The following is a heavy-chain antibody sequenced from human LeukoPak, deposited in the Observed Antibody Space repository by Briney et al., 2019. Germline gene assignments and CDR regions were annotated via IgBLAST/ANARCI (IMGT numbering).Heavy chain of an antibody. CDR2: IYHRSGTP. Sequence: PSGTLSLTCAVSGGSINSDDWWSWVRQPPGKGLEWIGAIYHRSGTPTYNPSLKSRVTISVDKSKNQFSLNLSSVTAADTAVYFCAGGGNWRLDPWGQGTLVTVSS. CDR1: GGSINSDDW. CDR3: AGGGNWRLDP. J-gene: IGHJ5*02. V-gene: IGHV4-4*02. D-gene: IGHD1-1*01.